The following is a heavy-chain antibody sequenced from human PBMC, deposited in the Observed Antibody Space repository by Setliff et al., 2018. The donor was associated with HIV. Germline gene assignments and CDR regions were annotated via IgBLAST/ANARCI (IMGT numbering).Heavy chain of an antibody. CDR2: VFYTGSA. J-gene: IGHJ6*03. CDR3: ARGPSGGGFYYMDV. V-gene: IGHV4-61*05. CDR1: GDSISNSNNC. D-gene: IGHD2-15*01. Sequence: PSETLSLTCSVSGDSISNSNNCWGWVRQTPGKGLEWIGYVFYTGSATYNPSLKSRVSISVDRSTNRFSLMLHSVTAADTAVYYCARGPSGGGFYYMDVWGKGTTVTVSS.